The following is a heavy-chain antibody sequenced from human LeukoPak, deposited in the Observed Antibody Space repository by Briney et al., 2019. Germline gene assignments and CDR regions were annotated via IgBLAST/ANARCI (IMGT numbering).Heavy chain of an antibody. CDR1: GFTFSSYA. V-gene: IGHV3-30-3*01. Sequence: PGGSLRLSCAASGFTFSSYAMHWVRQAPGKGLEWVAVISYDGSNKYYADSVKGRFTISRDNSKNTLYLQMNSLRAEDTAVYYCARDLCWGSSTSSYEAYYFDYWGQGTLVTVSS. CDR2: ISYDGSNK. CDR3: ARDLCWGSSTSSYEAYYFDY. D-gene: IGHD2-2*01. J-gene: IGHJ4*02.